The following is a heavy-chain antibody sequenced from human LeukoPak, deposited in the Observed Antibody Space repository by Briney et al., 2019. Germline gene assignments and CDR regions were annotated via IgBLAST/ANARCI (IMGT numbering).Heavy chain of an antibody. V-gene: IGHV3-48*03. CDR2: ISSSGSTI. CDR1: GFTFSSYE. Sequence: PGGSLRLSCAASGFTFSSYEMNWVRQAPGKGLEWVSYISSSGSTIYYADSVKGRFTISRDNAKNSLYLQMNSLRAEDTAVYYCARASMVRGVISAFDIWGQGTMVTVSS. J-gene: IGHJ3*02. CDR3: ARASMVRGVISAFDI. D-gene: IGHD3-10*01.